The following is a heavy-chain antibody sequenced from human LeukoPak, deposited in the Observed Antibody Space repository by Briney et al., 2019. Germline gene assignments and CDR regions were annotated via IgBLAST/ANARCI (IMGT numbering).Heavy chain of an antibody. CDR1: GFTFSDYY. V-gene: IGHV3-11*01. Sequence: GGSLRLSCAASGFTFSDYYMSWIRQAPGKGLEWVSYISSSGSTIYYADSVKGRFTISRDNAKNSLYLQMNSLRAEDTAVYYCARPLLTLPYYYDSSGYGYWGQGTLVTVSS. J-gene: IGHJ4*02. D-gene: IGHD3-22*01. CDR2: ISSSGSTI. CDR3: ARPLLTLPYYYDSSGYGY.